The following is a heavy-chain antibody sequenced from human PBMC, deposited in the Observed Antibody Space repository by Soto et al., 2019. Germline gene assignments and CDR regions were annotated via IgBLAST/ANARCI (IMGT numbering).Heavy chain of an antibody. V-gene: IGHV1-58*02. D-gene: IGHD2-21*02. Sequence: ASVKVSCKASGFTFTSSAMQWVRQARGQRLEWIGWIVVGSGNTNYAQKFQERVTITRDMSTSTAYMELSSLRSEDTAVYYCAAPVTAIHYYYGMDVWGQGTTVTVSS. CDR3: AAPVTAIHYYYGMDV. CDR1: GFTFTSSA. CDR2: IVVGSGNT. J-gene: IGHJ6*02.